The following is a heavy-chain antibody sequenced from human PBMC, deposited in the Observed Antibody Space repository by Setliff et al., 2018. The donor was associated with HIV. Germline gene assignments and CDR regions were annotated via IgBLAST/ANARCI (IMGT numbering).Heavy chain of an antibody. CDR3: ARESPDGLDY. D-gene: IGHD2-8*01. J-gene: IGHJ4*02. CDR1: GASISSNSYY. Sequence: SETLSLTCSVSGASISSNSYYWGWIRQPPGKGLEWVGSIYYNGNTFYNQSLQSRVTISEDTSKNQFSLKVNSVTAADTAMYFCARESPDGLDYWGQGTLVTVSS. CDR2: IYYNGNT. V-gene: IGHV4-39*07.